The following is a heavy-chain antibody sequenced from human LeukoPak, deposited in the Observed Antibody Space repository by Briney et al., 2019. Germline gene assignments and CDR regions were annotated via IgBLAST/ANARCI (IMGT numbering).Heavy chain of an antibody. D-gene: IGHD3-16*02. CDR3: ARLRDYVWGSYRHNPFDY. CDR2: INHSGST. CDR1: GGSFSGYY. V-gene: IGHV4-34*01. Sequence: PSETLSLTCAVYGGSFSGYYWSWIRQPPGKGLEWIGEINHSGSTNYNPSLKSRVTISVDTSKNQFSLKLSSVTAADTAVYYCARLRDYVWGSYRHNPFDYWGQGTLVTVSS. J-gene: IGHJ4*02.